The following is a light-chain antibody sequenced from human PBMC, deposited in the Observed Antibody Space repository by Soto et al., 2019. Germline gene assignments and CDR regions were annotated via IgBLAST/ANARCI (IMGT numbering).Light chain of an antibody. V-gene: IGKV3D-15*02. CDR1: QNVNNN. Sequence: EKVIKNSAATLSVSPGERATLSCRASQNVNNNLAWYQQKPGQAPRLLIYGASTRATGIPDRFSGSGSGTDFTLTISRLEPEDFAVYYCQQYSSSPLTFGGGTKVDIK. CDR2: GAS. CDR3: QQYSSSPLT. J-gene: IGKJ4*01.